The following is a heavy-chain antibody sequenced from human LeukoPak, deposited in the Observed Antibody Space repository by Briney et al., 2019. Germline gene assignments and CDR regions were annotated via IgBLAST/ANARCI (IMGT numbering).Heavy chain of an antibody. J-gene: IGHJ4*02. CDR1: GLTFNNYA. V-gene: IGHV3-23*01. CDR3: ARVLTGYRSLFDY. Sequence: GGSLRLSCAVSGLTFNNYAMSWVRQAPGKGLEWVSGISGRGASKYYADSVKGRFTISRDNSKNTLFLQMNSLRAEDTAVYYCARVLTGYRSLFDYWGQGTLVTVSS. D-gene: IGHD3-9*01. CDR2: ISGRGASK.